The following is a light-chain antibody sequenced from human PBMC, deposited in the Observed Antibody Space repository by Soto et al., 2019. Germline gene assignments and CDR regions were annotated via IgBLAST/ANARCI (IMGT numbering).Light chain of an antibody. CDR3: QQSYSTPRAIT. CDR2: AAS. CDR1: QSISSY. J-gene: IGKJ5*01. V-gene: IGKV1-39*01. Sequence: DIQMTQSPSSLSASVGDRVTITCRASQSISSYLNWYQQKPGKAPKLLIYAASSLQSGVPSRFSGSGSGTDFTLSISSLQPEDFATYYCQQSYSTPRAITFGQGTRPEIK.